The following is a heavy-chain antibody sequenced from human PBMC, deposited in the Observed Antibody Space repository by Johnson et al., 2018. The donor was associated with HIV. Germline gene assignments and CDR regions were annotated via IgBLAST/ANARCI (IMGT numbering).Heavy chain of an antibody. CDR2: IYDGDAT. J-gene: IGHJ3*02. V-gene: IGHV3-53*01. Sequence: EVQLVESGGGVVQPGGSQRLSCAASEFTVSSNYMSWVRQAPGKGLEWVSIIYDGDATYYADSVKGRFTISRDNAKNTLFIQMNSLRAEDTAVYYCARASDSYCSADCYGDGFQISDQGTKVIVSS. CDR1: EFTVSSNY. CDR3: ARASDSYCSADCYGDGFQI. D-gene: IGHD2-21*02.